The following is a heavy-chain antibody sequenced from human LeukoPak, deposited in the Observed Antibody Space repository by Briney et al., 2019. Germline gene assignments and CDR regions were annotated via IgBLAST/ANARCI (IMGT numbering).Heavy chain of an antibody. CDR2: INPKSGAT. CDR1: GYTFDENH. Sequence: ASVKVSCKASGYTFDENHIHWVRQAPGQGPGWMGWINPKSGATDSAQQFQGRLTMTRDTSIGTASMDLSGLRLDDTGIYYCAPAGDVSSGHYDSLHFWGQGTMVTVSS. J-gene: IGHJ3*01. V-gene: IGHV1-2*02. CDR3: APAGDVSSGHYDSLHF. D-gene: IGHD2-21*01.